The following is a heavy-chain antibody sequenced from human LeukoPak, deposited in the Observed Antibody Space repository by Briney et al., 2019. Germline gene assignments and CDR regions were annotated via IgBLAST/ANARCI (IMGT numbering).Heavy chain of an antibody. CDR3: ARPRAFNAFDR. J-gene: IGHJ5*02. CDR1: GVSISSSSYY. D-gene: IGHD1-26*01. CDR2: IYYSGST. V-gene: IGHV4-39*01. Sequence: SETLSLTCTVSGVSISSSSYYWGWLRQPPGKGLEWIGSIYYSGSTYYNPSLKSRVTISVDTSKNQFSLKLSSVTAADTAVYYCARPRAFNAFDRWGQGTLVTVSS.